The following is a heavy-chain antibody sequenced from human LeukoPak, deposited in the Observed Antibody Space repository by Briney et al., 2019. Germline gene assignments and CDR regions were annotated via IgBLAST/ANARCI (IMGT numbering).Heavy chain of an antibody. CDR3: ARGHHQTWGDSPFGY. Sequence: GGSLRLSCAASGFTFSSYGMHWVRQAPGKGLEWVAVISYDGSNKYYADSVKGRFTISRDNSKNTLYLQMNSLRSEDTAVYYCARGHHQTWGDSPFGYWGQGTLVTVSS. D-gene: IGHD2-21*02. CDR2: ISYDGSNK. V-gene: IGHV3-30*03. CDR1: GFTFSSYG. J-gene: IGHJ4*02.